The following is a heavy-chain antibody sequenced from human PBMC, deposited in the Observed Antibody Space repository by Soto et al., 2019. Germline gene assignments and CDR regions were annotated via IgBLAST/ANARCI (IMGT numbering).Heavy chain of an antibody. V-gene: IGHV3-9*01. CDR2: ISWNSGSI. J-gene: IGHJ6*02. Sequence: PGGSLRLSCAASGFTFDDYAMHWVRQAPGKGLEWVSGISWNSGSIGYADSVKGRFTISRDNAKNSLYLQMNSLRAEDTALYYCAKDMEGGAEGGYYYYGMDVWGQGTTVTVSS. D-gene: IGHD3-16*01. CDR3: AKDMEGGAEGGYYYYGMDV. CDR1: GFTFDDYA.